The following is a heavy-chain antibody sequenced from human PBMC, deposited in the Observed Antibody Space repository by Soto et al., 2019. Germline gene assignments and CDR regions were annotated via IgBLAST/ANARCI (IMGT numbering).Heavy chain of an antibody. Sequence: GASVKVSCKVSGYTFTSYDINCVRQATGQGLEWMGWMNSNSSNIDYAQKFQGRVTMTRNNSKSTAYMELSSLRSEDTAVYYCAREGYYDSSGYNYPDYWGQGTMVTVSS. J-gene: IGHJ4*01. CDR1: GYTFTSYD. CDR3: AREGYYDSSGYNYPDY. V-gene: IGHV1-8*01. D-gene: IGHD3-22*01. CDR2: MNSNSSNI.